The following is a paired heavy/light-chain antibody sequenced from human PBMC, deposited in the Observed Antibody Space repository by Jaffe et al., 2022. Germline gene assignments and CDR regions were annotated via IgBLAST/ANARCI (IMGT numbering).Heavy chain of an antibody. J-gene: IGHJ5*02. CDR2: IKQHGSEK. Sequence: EVQLVESGGTLVQPGGSLRLSCAASGFTFSSYWMTWVRQGPGKGLEWVATIKQHGSEKHYVDSVEGRFTISRDDARNSLYLQMNSLRAEDTAVYYCARGTSSFFAGWFDPWGQGTLVTVSS. D-gene: IGHD6-13*01. CDR3: ARGTSSFFAGWFDP. V-gene: IGHV3-7*05. CDR1: GFTFSSYW.
Light chain of an antibody. J-gene: IGKJ1*01. Sequence: EIVMTQSPATLSVSPGERATLSCRASQSLNNNLAWYQQKPGQTPRLLISGASTRATGIPARFSGSGSGTEFTLTISSLQSEDFAVYYCQQYYNWPLTFGQGTKVEIK. CDR3: QQYYNWPLT. CDR2: GAS. CDR1: QSLNNN. V-gene: IGKV3-15*01.